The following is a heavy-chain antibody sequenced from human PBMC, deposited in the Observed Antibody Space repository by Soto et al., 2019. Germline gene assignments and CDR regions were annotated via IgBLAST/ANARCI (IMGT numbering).Heavy chain of an antibody. J-gene: IGHJ4*02. CDR2: ISAHNGNT. V-gene: IGHV1-18*01. CDR3: ARGRDGDY. CDR1: GYTFTSYG. Sequence: QVHLVQSGAEVKKPGASVKVSCKASGYTFTSYGITWVRQAPGPGLEWMGWISAHNGNTDYAQKLQGRVIVTRDTSTRTAYMELRSLRSDDTAVYYCARGRDGDYWGQGALVTVSS. D-gene: IGHD6-6*01.